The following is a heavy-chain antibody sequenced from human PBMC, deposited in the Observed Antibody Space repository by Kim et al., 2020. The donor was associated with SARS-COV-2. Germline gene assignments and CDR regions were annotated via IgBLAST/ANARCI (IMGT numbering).Heavy chain of an antibody. CDR2: ISSSGSTI. Sequence: GGSLILSCAASGFTFSSYEMNWVRQAPGKGLEWVSYISSSGSTIYYADSVKGRFTISRDNAKNSLYLQMNSLRAEDTAVYYCARDLITMVRDDRLQFDPWGQGTLVTVSS. CDR3: ARDLITMVRDDRLQFDP. D-gene: IGHD3-10*01. CDR1: GFTFSSYE. J-gene: IGHJ5*02. V-gene: IGHV3-48*03.